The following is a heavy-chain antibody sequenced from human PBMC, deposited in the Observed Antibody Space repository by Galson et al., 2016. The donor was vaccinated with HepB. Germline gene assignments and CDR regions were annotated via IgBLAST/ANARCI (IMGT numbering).Heavy chain of an antibody. CDR3: AKDPSSTALINLEQ. Sequence: SLRLSCAVSGFTFSSYAMHWVRRAPGMGLEWVSFISNDGNSVHYGDSVKGRFTVSRDNSNNTLFLQMSSLRPEDSAVYFWAKDPSSTALINLEQWGQGTLVTVSS. J-gene: IGHJ4*02. V-gene: IGHV3-30*18. D-gene: IGHD3-16*01. CDR2: ISNDGNSV. CDR1: GFTFSSYA.